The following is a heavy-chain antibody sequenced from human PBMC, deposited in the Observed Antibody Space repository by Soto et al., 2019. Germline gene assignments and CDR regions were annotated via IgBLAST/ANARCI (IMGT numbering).Heavy chain of an antibody. V-gene: IGHV3-73*01. CDR2: IGSKGETYAT. J-gene: IGHJ6*02. CDR3: ATPVAEMPTRWAPAMDI. Sequence: PGGSLRLSCAASGFTFGASALQWVRQASGKGLEWLGRIGSKGETYATTYAASVKGRFTISRDDSKKTAYLQMNSLRADDTAVYYCATPVAEMPTRWAPAMDIWGQGTTVTVSS. CDR1: GFTFGASA. D-gene: IGHD1-1*01.